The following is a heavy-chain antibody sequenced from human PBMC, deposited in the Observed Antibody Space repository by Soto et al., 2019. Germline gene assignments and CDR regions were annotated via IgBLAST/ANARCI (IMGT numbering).Heavy chain of an antibody. CDR2: ISSSSTTK. J-gene: IGHJ5*02. D-gene: IGHD2-15*01. CDR3: ARDGCSGSNCLNWFDP. CDR1: GFTFSSYS. V-gene: IGHV3-48*01. Sequence: LRLSCAASGFTFSSYSMNWVRQAPGKGLEWVSYISSSSTTKYYADSVKGRFTISRDNAKNPLYLQMNSLRAEDTAVYYCARDGCSGSNCLNWFDPWGQGTLVTVSS.